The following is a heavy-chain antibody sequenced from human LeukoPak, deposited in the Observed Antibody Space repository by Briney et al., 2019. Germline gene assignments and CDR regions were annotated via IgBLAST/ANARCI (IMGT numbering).Heavy chain of an antibody. J-gene: IGHJ4*02. CDR2: NSYSGNT. V-gene: IGHV4-59*01. CDR3: ARAGSGWSFDY. D-gene: IGHD6-19*01. Sequence: SETLSLTCTVSGGSISTYYWTWLRQPPGKGLEWIGYNSYSGNTNYNPSLRSRVSISVDMSNSQFSLKLTSVTAADSAVYYCARAGSGWSFDYWGQGTLVTVSS. CDR1: GGSISTYY.